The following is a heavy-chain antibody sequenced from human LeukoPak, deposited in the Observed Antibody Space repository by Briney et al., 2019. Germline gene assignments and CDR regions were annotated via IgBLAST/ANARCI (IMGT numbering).Heavy chain of an antibody. CDR2: IIPIFGTA. CDR3: ATDCSSTSCYYYYYMDV. V-gene: IGHV1-69*05. Sequence: SVKVSCKASGYTFTGYYMHWVRQAPGQGLEWMGGIIPIFGTANYAQKFQGRVTITTDESTSTAYMELSSLRSEDTAVYYCATDCSSTSCYYYYYMDVWGKGTTVTVSS. CDR1: GYTFTGYY. J-gene: IGHJ6*03. D-gene: IGHD2-2*01.